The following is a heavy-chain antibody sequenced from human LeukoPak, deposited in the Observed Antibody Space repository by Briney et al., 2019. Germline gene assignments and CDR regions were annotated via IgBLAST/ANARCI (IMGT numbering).Heavy chain of an antibody. Sequence: GGSLRLSCAASGFTFSSYWMHWVRQAPGKGLVWVSRINSDGSTTTYADSVKGRFTISRDNAKNTLYLQMNSLRAEDTAVYYCARDFSSSSYCFDYWGQGALVTVSS. J-gene: IGHJ4*02. CDR3: ARDFSSSSYCFDY. D-gene: IGHD6-13*01. V-gene: IGHV3-74*01. CDR1: GFTFSSYW. CDR2: INSDGSTT.